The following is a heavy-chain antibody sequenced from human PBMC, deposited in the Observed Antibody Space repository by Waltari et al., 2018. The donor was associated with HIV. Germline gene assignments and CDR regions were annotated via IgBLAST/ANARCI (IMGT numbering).Heavy chain of an antibody. V-gene: IGHV5-51*01. J-gene: IGHJ4*02. D-gene: IGHD1-26*01. CDR2: INPGDSDT. Sequence: EVQLVQSGAEVKKPGESLKISCNGSGYTFTNYWIGWVRQITGKGLEWMGIINPGDSDTRYSPSFQGQVTISADKSISTAYLQWSSLKASDSAIYYCARHIYSGNYRGCFDYWGQGTLVTVSS. CDR3: ARHIYSGNYRGCFDY. CDR1: GYTFTNYW.